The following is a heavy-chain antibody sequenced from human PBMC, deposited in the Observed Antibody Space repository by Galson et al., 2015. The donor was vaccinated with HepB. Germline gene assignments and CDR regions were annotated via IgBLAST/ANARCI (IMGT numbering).Heavy chain of an antibody. J-gene: IGHJ6*02. CDR2: ISGSGGST. D-gene: IGHD3-10*01. CDR3: AKVRSPYYGSGWTIMDV. Sequence: SMRLSCAASGFTFSSYAMSWVRQAPGKGLEWVSAISGSGGSTYYADSVKGRFTISRDNSKNTLYLQMNRLRAEDTAVYYCAKVRSPYYGSGWTIMDVWGQGTTVTVSS. V-gene: IGHV3-23*01. CDR1: GFTFSSYA.